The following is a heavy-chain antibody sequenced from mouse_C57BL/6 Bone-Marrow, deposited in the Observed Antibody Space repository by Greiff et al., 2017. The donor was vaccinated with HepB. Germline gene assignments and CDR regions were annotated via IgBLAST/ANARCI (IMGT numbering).Heavy chain of an antibody. CDR2: IDPETGGT. CDR3: TRDYGSSLAY. J-gene: IGHJ3*01. D-gene: IGHD1-1*01. Sequence: VKLMESGAELVRPGASVTLSCKASGYTFTDYEMHWVKQTPVHGLEWIGAIDPETGGTAYNQKFKGKAILTADKSSSTAYMELRSLTSEDSAVYYCTRDYGSSLAYWGQGTLVTVSA. V-gene: IGHV1-15*01. CDR1: GYTFTDYE.